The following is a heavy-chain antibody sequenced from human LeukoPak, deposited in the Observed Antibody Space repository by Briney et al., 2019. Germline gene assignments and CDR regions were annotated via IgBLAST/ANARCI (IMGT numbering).Heavy chain of an antibody. V-gene: IGHV1-8*01. CDR2: MNPNSGST. CDR1: FYTFASYD. CDR3: ARGGTTVTTYWFDP. D-gene: IGHD4-17*01. Sequence: ASVNVSFKASFYTFASYDINWVGKTTGQWMEWMGGMNPNSGSTGYAQKFQGRVTMTRNTSISTAYMELSSLRSEDTAVYYCARGGTTVTTYWFDPWRQATIATVSS. J-gene: IGHJ5*02.